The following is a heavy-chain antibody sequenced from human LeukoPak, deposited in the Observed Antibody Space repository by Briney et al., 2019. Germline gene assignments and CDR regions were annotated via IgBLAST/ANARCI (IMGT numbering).Heavy chain of an antibody. CDR1: GFTFSSYW. J-gene: IGHJ6*03. CDR3: ARDSTSGWYGYYYYYYMDV. CDR2: IKQDGSEK. V-gene: IGHV3-7*01. D-gene: IGHD6-19*01. Sequence: GGSLRLSCAASGFTFSSYWMSWVRQAPGKGLEWVANIKQDGSEKYYVDSVKGRFTISRDNAKNSLYLQMNSLRAEDTAVYYCARDSTSGWYGYYYYYYMDVWGKGTTVTVSS.